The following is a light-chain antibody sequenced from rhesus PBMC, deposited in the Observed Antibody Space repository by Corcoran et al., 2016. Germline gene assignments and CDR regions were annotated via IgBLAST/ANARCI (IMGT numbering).Light chain of an antibody. CDR1: SSDVGGFNY. CDR3: CSYTTSSTFV. V-gene: IGLV2S7*01. J-gene: IGLJ6*01. CDR2: EVT. Sequence: QSAPTQPPSVSGSPGQSVTISCTGTSSDVGGFNYVSWYQQHPGKAPKLMIYEVTKRPSGVSDRFSGSKSGNTASLTISGLQAEDEADYHCCSYTTSSTFVFGSGTKLTIL.